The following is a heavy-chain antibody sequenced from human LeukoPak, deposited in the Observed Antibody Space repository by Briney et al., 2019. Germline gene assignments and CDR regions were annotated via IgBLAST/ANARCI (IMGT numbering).Heavy chain of an antibody. Sequence: ASVKVSCKASGYTFTSYGISWVRQAPGQGLEWMGWISAYNGNTSYAQKLQGRVTMTTDTSTSTAYMELRSLRSDDTAVYYCARDRSPRHYYDSSGYHGAADYWGQGTLVTVSS. J-gene: IGHJ4*02. CDR1: GYTFTSYG. CDR2: ISAYNGNT. D-gene: IGHD3-22*01. CDR3: ARDRSPRHYYDSSGYHGAADY. V-gene: IGHV1-18*01.